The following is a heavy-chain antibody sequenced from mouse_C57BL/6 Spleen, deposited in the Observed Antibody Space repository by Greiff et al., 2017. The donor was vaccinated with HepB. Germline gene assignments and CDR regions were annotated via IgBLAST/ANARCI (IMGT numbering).Heavy chain of an antibody. D-gene: IGHD2-4*01. CDR1: GFTFSDYG. J-gene: IGHJ2*01. Sequence: EVKLMESGGGLVKPGGSLKLSCAASGFTFSDYGMHWVRQAPEKGLEWVAYISSGSSTIYYADTVKGRFTISRDNAKNTLFLQMTSLRSEDTAMYYCARGDDYASFDYWGQGTTLTVSS. CDR2: ISSGSSTI. CDR3: ARGDDYASFDY. V-gene: IGHV5-17*01.